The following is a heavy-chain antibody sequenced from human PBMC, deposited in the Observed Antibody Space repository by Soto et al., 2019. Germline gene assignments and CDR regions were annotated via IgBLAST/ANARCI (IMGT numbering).Heavy chain of an antibody. CDR3: ARFRGSYGMDV. Sequence: QVQLVQSGAEVKKPGSSVKVSCKASGGTFSSYTISWVRQAPGQGIEWMGRIIPILGIANYAQKFQGRVTITADKSTSTAYMELSSLRSEDTAVYYCARFRGSYGMDVWGHGTTVTVSS. J-gene: IGHJ6*02. CDR1: GGTFSSYT. V-gene: IGHV1-69*02. D-gene: IGHD3-10*01. CDR2: IIPILGIA.